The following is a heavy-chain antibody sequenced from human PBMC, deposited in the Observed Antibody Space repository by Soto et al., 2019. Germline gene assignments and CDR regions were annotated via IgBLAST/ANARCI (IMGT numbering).Heavy chain of an antibody. CDR3: ASLPEWLRLLGKERYGMDV. D-gene: IGHD5-12*01. CDR1: GGTFSSYA. J-gene: IGHJ6*02. CDR2: IIPIFGTA. Sequence: SVKVSCKASGGTFSSYAISWVRQAPGQGLEWMGGIIPIFGTANYAQKFQGRVTITADESTSTAYMELSSLRSEDTAVYYCASLPEWLRLLGKERYGMDVWGQGTTVTVYS. V-gene: IGHV1-69*13.